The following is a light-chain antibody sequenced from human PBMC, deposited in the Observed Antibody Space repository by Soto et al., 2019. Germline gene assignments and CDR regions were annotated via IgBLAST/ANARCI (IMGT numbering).Light chain of an antibody. CDR3: QYYGGSPRYT. V-gene: IGKV3-20*01. Sequence: EIVLTQSPGTLSLSPGERATLSCRASESVSSYYLAWYQQKPGQAPRLLIYGASTRATGIPDRFSGGGSGADFTPTISRLEPEDSGVYYCQYYGGSPRYTFGQGTKLEIK. CDR2: GAS. CDR1: ESVSSYY. J-gene: IGKJ2*01.